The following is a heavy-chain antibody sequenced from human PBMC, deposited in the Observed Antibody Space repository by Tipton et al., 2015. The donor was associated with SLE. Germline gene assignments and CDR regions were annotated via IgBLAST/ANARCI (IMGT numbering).Heavy chain of an antibody. CDR1: GASISTEGYS. D-gene: IGHD6-6*01. Sequence: TLSLTCVVSGASISTEGYSWSWIRQPPGKGLEWIGYIFHTGSAYYNPSLRSRLTISLDRSNNQFSLKLSSVTAADTAVYYCAAGIAARRGYYYYYYYMDVWGKGTTVTVSS. V-gene: IGHV4-30-2*02. CDR2: IFHTGSA. CDR3: AAGIAARRGYYYYYYYMDV. J-gene: IGHJ6*03.